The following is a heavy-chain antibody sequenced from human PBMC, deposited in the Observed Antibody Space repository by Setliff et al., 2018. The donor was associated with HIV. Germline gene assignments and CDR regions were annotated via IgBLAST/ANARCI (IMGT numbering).Heavy chain of an antibody. CDR1: YDTISTADYY. Sequence: PSETLSLTCTASYDTISTADYYWSWIRQPPGKGLEWIGFVSYTGTTRYSPSLKSRITISIDTSKNQFSLQLSSVTAADTAVYYCARLSTTSRDIDSWGQGTLVTVSS. CDR2: VSYTGTT. CDR3: ARLSTTSRDIDS. D-gene: IGHD3-10*01. V-gene: IGHV4-30-4*01. J-gene: IGHJ4*02.